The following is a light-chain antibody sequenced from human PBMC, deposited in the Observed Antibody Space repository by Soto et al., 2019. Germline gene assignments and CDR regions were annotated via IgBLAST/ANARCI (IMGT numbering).Light chain of an antibody. Sequence: QSALTQPASVSGSPGQSITISCTGTSSDVGSYNLVSWYQQHPGKAPKVIIYEAVKRPSGVSDRFSGSKSGNTASLTISGLQAEDEADFYCCSYAGSRGWVFGGGTKVTVL. J-gene: IGLJ3*02. CDR3: CSYAGSRGWV. CDR1: SSDVGSYNL. CDR2: EAV. V-gene: IGLV2-23*01.